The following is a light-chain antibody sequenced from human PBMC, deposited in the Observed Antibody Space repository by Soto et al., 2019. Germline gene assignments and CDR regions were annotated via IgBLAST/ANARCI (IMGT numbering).Light chain of an antibody. Sequence: DIQMTQSPSSLSASVGDRVTITCRARQSISNYLNWYQQKPGKAPQLLIYATYSLHSGVPSRFSGSGSGTDFPLTISSLQPEDFGNYYCQQSYSTLPLTFGGGTKVESK. CDR1: QSISNY. CDR3: QQSYSTLPLT. CDR2: ATY. V-gene: IGKV1-39*01. J-gene: IGKJ4*01.